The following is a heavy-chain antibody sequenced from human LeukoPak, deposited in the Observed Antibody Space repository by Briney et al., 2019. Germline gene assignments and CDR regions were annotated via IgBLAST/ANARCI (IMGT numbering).Heavy chain of an antibody. CDR3: TREDYYYASGH. CDR2: ISSGGDII. D-gene: IGHD3-10*01. CDR1: GFTFTDHY. J-gene: IGHJ4*02. Sequence: PGGSLRLSCAASGFTFTDHYMSWVRQAPGKGLEWVSYISSGGDIIYYADSVKGRFTISRDNAKNSLFLQMNSPRAEDTAVYYCTREDYYYASGHWAQGTLVTVSS. V-gene: IGHV3-11*04.